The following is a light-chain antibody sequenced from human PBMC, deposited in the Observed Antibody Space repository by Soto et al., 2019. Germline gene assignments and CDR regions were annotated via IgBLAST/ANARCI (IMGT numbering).Light chain of an antibody. CDR3: QSYDSSLSGWV. Sequence: QSVLTQPPSVSGAPGRRVTISCTGSSFNIGAGYDVHWYQQLPGTAPKVLIYANNNRPSGVPDRFSGSRSGTSASLAITGLQAEDEADYYCQSYDSSLSGWVFGGGTKLTVL. J-gene: IGLJ3*02. CDR2: ANN. CDR1: SFNIGAGYD. V-gene: IGLV1-40*01.